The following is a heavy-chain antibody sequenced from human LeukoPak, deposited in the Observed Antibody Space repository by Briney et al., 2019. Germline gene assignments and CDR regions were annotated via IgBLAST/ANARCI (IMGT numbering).Heavy chain of an antibody. J-gene: IGHJ4*02. CDR2: INANSGGI. D-gene: IGHD4-23*01. CDR3: ARGVTWDQLLFDY. CDR1: GYTFTGYY. Sequence: ASVKVSCKASGYTFTGYYMHWVRQAPGQGLEWMGWINANSGGINYAQKFQGRVTMTRDTSISTAYMELSRLRSDDTAVYYCARGVTWDQLLFDYWGQGTLVTVSS. V-gene: IGHV1-2*02.